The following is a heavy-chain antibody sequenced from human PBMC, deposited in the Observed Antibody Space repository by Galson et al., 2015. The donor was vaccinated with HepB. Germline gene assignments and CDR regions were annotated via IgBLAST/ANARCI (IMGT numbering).Heavy chain of an antibody. J-gene: IGHJ4*02. CDR3: GRWRHQDSTGYYRFDY. Sequence: SGAEVKKPGESLKISCEGSGYTFRNYWIGWVRQLPGKGLEWMGIIYPGDSDTEYSPSFQGRVTISADNSVNTAYLQWSSLEASDTAMYYCGRWRHQDSTGYYRFDYWGQGTLVTVSS. CDR1: GYTFRNYW. CDR2: IYPGDSDT. V-gene: IGHV5-51*01. D-gene: IGHD3-9*01.